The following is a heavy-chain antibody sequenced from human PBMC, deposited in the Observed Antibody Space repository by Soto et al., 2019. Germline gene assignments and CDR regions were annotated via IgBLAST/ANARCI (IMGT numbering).Heavy chain of an antibody. Sequence: EVQLVESGGGLVKPGGSLRLSCAASGFTFSSYSMNWVRQAPGKGLEWVSSISSSSSYIYYADSVKGRFTISRDNAKNSLYLQRDSLRAADTAVYYWASDQVSGTRYFDLWGRGTLVTVSS. D-gene: IGHD6-19*01. J-gene: IGHJ2*01. CDR1: GFTFSSYS. CDR2: ISSSSSYI. CDR3: ASDQVSGTRYFDL. V-gene: IGHV3-21*01.